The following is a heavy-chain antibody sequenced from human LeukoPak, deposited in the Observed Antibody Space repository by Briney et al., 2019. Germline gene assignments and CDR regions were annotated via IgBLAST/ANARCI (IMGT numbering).Heavy chain of an antibody. CDR1: GFIFSKCW. V-gene: IGHV3-7*01. J-gene: IGHJ4*02. D-gene: IGHD2/OR15-2a*01. CDR2: IKEDGSEK. Sequence: GGSLRLSCAASGFIFSKCWMSWVRQAPGKGLEWVANIKEDGSEKYYVDSVKGRFTISKDNAKNTVYLQMNSLRAEDTAVYYCVSFYETYWGRGTLVTVSS. CDR3: VSFYETY.